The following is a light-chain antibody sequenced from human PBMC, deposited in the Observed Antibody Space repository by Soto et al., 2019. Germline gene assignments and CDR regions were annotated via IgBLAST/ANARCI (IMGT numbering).Light chain of an antibody. Sequence: DIQMTPSPSTLSASVGDRVTITCRASQTISSWLAWYQQKPGKAHKLLIYKAYTLKSGVPSRFSRSGSGTDFTFTIRSLQPEEIATYYCQQYDNLPLTVGGGTKVDIK. CDR2: KAY. CDR1: QTISSW. V-gene: IGKV1-5*03. J-gene: IGKJ4*01. CDR3: QQYDNLPLT.